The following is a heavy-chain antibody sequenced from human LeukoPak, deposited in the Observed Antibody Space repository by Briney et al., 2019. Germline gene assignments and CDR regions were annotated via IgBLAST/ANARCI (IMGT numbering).Heavy chain of an antibody. CDR2: ISWNSGSI. Sequence: PGGTLRLSCAASGFTFDDYAMHWVRQAPGKGLERVSGISWNSGSIGYADSVKGRFTISRDNAKNSLYLQMNSLRAEDTALYYCAKDIVDTAMATNYWGQGTLVTVSS. CDR3: AKDIVDTAMATNY. CDR1: GFTFDDYA. J-gene: IGHJ4*02. V-gene: IGHV3-9*01. D-gene: IGHD5-18*01.